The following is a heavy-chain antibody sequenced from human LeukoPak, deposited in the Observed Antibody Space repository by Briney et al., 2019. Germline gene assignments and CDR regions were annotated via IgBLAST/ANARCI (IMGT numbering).Heavy chain of an antibody. CDR3: ARVGATTVPLDY. CDR1: GGSISSYY. Sequence: SETLSLTCTVSGGSISSYYWSWIRQPPGKGLEWIGYIYYSGSTNYNPSLKSRVTISVDKSKNQFSLKLSSVTAADTAVYYCARVGATTVPLDYWGQGTLVTVSS. CDR2: IYYSGST. V-gene: IGHV4-59*12. J-gene: IGHJ4*02. D-gene: IGHD1-26*01.